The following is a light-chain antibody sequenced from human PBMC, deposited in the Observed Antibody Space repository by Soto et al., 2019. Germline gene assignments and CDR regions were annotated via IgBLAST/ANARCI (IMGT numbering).Light chain of an antibody. Sequence: EIVLTQSPGTLSLSPGERATLSCRASRSVDTNIAWYQQKPGQAPRLLIYGASSGATDIPDRFSGSGSGTDFTFTISRLEPEDFGVYYCQQYGSSPITFGQGTRLDIK. V-gene: IGKV3-20*01. J-gene: IGKJ5*01. CDR1: RSVDTN. CDR3: QQYGSSPIT. CDR2: GAS.